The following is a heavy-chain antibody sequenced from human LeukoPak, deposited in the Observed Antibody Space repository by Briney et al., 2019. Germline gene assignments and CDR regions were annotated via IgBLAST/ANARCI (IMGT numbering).Heavy chain of an antibody. V-gene: IGHV3-30*02. D-gene: IGHD3-3*01. Sequence: GGSLRLSCAASGFTFSSYGMHWVRQAPGKGLEWVAFIRYDGSNKYYADSVKGRFTISRDNSKNTLYLQMNSLRAEDTAVYYCAKSSSITIFGVVINGPLDYWGQGTLVTVSS. CDR3: AKSSSITIFGVVINGPLDY. J-gene: IGHJ4*02. CDR2: IRYDGSNK. CDR1: GFTFSSYG.